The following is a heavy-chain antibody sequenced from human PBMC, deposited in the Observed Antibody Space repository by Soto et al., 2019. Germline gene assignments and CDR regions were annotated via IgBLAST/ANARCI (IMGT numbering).Heavy chain of an antibody. CDR1: GGIFHGYG. Sequence: LRLSCAVPGGIFHGYGMHWVRQAPGKGLEWVAIIRFDGSNEEYADSVKGRFTISRDNSKNTLYLQMNTLGAEDTAVYYCARDGIGGTVFRGYVDYWGQGTLVTVSS. J-gene: IGHJ4*02. CDR2: IRFDGSNE. CDR3: ARDGIGGTVFRGYVDY. D-gene: IGHD1-7*01. V-gene: IGHV3-33*01.